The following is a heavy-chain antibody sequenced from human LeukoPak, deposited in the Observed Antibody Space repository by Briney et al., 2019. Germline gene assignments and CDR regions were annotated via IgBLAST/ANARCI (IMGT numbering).Heavy chain of an antibody. CDR3: ARDRDWLISD. Sequence: GGSLRLSCAASGFTFSSYVMHWVRQVPGQGLVWVSRISHDGNVIAYADSVKGRFTISRDNAKNTLYLQMNSLRDEDTAVYYCARDRDWLISDWGQGTLVTVSS. V-gene: IGHV3-74*01. J-gene: IGHJ4*02. CDR1: GFTFSSYV. CDR2: ISHDGNVI. D-gene: IGHD3-9*01.